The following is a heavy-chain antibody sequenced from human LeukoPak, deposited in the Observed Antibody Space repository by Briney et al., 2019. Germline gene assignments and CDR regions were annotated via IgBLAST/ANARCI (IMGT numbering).Heavy chain of an antibody. V-gene: IGHV4-59*08. CDR1: GGSISSYY. J-gene: IGHJ4*02. Sequence: TSETLSLTCTVSGGSISSYYWNWIRQPPGKGLEWIGYIYYSGSTNYNPSLKSRVTISVDTSKNQFSLKLSSVTAADTAVYYCARQGVRGVPDYCGQGTLVTVSS. CDR2: IYYSGST. D-gene: IGHD3-10*01. CDR3: ARQGVRGVPDY.